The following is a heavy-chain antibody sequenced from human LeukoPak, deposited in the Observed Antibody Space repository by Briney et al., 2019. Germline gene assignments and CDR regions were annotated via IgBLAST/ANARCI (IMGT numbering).Heavy chain of an antibody. CDR1: GFTFSSYA. J-gene: IGHJ6*02. V-gene: IGHV3-30-3*01. CDR2: ISYDGSNK. D-gene: IGHD3-3*01. Sequence: GGSLRLSCAASGFTFSSYAMHWVRQAPGKGLEWVAVISYDGSNKYYADSVKGRFTISRDNSKNTLYLQMNSLRAEDTAVYYCARGTVLRFLEWLLESEYYYYGMDVWGQGATVTVSS. CDR3: ARGTVLRFLEWLLESEYYYYGMDV.